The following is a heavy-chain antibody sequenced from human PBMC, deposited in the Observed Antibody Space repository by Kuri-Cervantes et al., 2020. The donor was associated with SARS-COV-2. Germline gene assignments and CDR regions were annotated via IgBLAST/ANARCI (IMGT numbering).Heavy chain of an antibody. CDR1: GGSFSGYY. V-gene: IGHV4-34*01. J-gene: IGHJ5*02. CDR2: VNHSGTT. CDR3: ARGNSSSSHGWFDP. D-gene: IGHD6-6*01. Sequence: ESLKISCAVYGGSFSGYYWSWIRQPPGKGLEWIGEVNHSGTTNYNPSLRSRVTISVDTSKKKFSLKLYSVTAADTAVYYCARGNSSSSHGWFDPWGQGTLVTVSS.